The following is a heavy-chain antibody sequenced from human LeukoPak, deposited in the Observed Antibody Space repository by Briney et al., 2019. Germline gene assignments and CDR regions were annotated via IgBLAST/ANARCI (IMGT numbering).Heavy chain of an antibody. CDR3: ARIGYYYGSGSPNWFDP. CDR1: GYRFTSYW. V-gene: IGHV5-51*01. CDR2: IYPGDSDT. D-gene: IGHD3-10*01. Sequence: GESLKISCKGSGYRFTSYWIGWVRQMPGKGLQWLGIIYPGDSDTRYSPSFQGQVTISADKSITTAYLQWSSLKASDTAMYYCARIGYYYGSGSPNWFDPWGQGTLVTVSS. J-gene: IGHJ5*02.